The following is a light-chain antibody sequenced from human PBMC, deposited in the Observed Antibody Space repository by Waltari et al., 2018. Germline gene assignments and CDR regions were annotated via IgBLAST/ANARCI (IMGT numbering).Light chain of an antibody. Sequence: QLVLSQSSSASAFLGASVKLTCTLSSGHSSNASAWLQQQPETGPRYLMKVNSDGSHSKGDWIPDRFSGSSSGAERYLTISSLQSGDEADYYCQTGGHGTWVFGGGTKLTVL. CDR2: VNSDGSH. V-gene: IGLV4-69*01. J-gene: IGLJ3*02. CDR1: SGHSSNA. CDR3: QTGGHGTWV.